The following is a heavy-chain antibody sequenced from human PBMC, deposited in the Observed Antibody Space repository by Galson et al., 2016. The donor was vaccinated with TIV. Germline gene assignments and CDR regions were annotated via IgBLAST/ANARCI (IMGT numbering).Heavy chain of an antibody. CDR1: GVTFSNYA. J-gene: IGHJ4*02. Sequence: SVKVSCKASGVTFSNYAINWVRQAPGQGLEWMGGITAMFGTTDYAQKFQGRVTITADKSTSTVYMDLSSLRSEDTAFYHCAGALGYGYGRGGYYGWGQGTLVIVSS. D-gene: IGHD3-22*01. CDR2: ITAMFGTT. V-gene: IGHV1-69*06. CDR3: AGALGYGYGRGGYYG.